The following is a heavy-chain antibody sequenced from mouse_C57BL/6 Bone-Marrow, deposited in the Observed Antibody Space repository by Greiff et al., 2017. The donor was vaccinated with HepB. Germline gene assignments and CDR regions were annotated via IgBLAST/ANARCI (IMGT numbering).Heavy chain of an antibody. Sequence: QVQLQQSGPELVKPGASVKISCKASGYAFSSSWMNWVKQRPGKGLEWIGRIYPGDGDTNYNGKFKGKATLTADKSSSTAYMQLSSLTSEDSAVYFCARRGLLTGYFDVRGTGTTVTVSS. D-gene: IGHD1-1*01. J-gene: IGHJ1*03. V-gene: IGHV1-82*01. CDR1: GYAFSSSW. CDR2: IYPGDGDT. CDR3: ARRGLLTGYFDV.